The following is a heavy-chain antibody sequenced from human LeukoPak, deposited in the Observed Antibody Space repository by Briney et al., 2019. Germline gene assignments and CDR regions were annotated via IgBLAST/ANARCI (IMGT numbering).Heavy chain of an antibody. Sequence: GGSLRLSCAASGFTFSSYSMSWVRQAPGKGLEWVSYISSSSSTIYYADSVKGRFTISRDNPKNSLYLQMSSLRAEDTAVYYCARLYSTGCYGGPDYWGQGTLVAVSS. CDR2: ISSSSSTI. V-gene: IGHV3-48*04. D-gene: IGHD6-19*01. CDR3: ARLYSTGCYGGPDY. CDR1: GFTFSSYS. J-gene: IGHJ4*02.